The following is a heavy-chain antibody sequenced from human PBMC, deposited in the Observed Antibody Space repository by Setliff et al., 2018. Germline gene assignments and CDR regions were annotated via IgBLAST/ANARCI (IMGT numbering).Heavy chain of an antibody. CDR2: TIPMFGSA. Sequence: SVKVSCKASGGTFRSYGISWVRQAPGQGLEWMGGTIPMFGSANYAQKFQGRVTIITGEFTGTAYMELSSLRTEDTAVYYCAREGVDIRSSTDYRYYMDVWGKGTTVTVSS. CDR1: GGTFRSYG. J-gene: IGHJ6*03. D-gene: IGHD5-12*01. CDR3: AREGVDIRSSTDYRYYMDV. V-gene: IGHV1-69*05.